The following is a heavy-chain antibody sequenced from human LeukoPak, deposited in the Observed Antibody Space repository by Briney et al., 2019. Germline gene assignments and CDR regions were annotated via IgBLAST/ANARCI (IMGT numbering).Heavy chain of an antibody. D-gene: IGHD3-3*01. V-gene: IGHV3-23*01. J-gene: IGHJ3*02. CDR2: ISGSGDST. CDR3: AKDKTYHDFWSGHDAFDI. CDR1: RFTFSSYA. Sequence: PPGGSLRLSCAASRFTFSSYAMSWVRQAPGKGLEWVSVISGSGDSTWYADSVKGRFTISRDNSKNTLYLQMNSLRAEDTSVYYCAKDKTYHDFWSGHDAFDIWGQGTKVTVSS.